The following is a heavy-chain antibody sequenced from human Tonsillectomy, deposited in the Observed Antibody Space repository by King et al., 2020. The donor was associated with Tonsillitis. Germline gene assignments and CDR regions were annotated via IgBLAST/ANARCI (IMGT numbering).Heavy chain of an antibody. CDR3: AKGDSD. D-gene: IGHD2-21*01. CDR2: ISWDVGST. Sequence: EVQLVESGGGVVQPGGSLRLSCAAAGFTFDDYALHGVRQAPGKGLEWVSFISWDVGSTHYADAVKGRFTVSRDNSKNSLYLQMNSLRTEDTAFYYCAKGDSDWGQGTLVTVSS. CDR1: GFTFDDYA. J-gene: IGHJ4*02. V-gene: IGHV3-43*02.